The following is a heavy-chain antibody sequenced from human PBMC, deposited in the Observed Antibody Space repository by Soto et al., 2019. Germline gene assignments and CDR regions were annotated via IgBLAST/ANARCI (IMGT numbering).Heavy chain of an antibody. CDR3: TRDFSDPQGPLRLGDLSSGFDY. V-gene: IGHV3-30-3*01. CDR1: GFTFSSYA. Sequence: PGGSLRLSCAASGFTFSSYAMYWVRQAPGEGLEWVAVISYDGSNKYYADSVKGRFTISRDNSKSTLYLQMSSLRPEDTAVYYCTRDFSDPQGPLRLGDLSSGFDYWGQGTLVTVSP. D-gene: IGHD3-16*02. J-gene: IGHJ4*02. CDR2: ISYDGSNK.